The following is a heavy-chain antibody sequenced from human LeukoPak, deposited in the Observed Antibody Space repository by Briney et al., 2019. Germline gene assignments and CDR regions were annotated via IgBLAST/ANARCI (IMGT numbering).Heavy chain of an antibody. CDR2: ISSSSSTI. D-gene: IGHD5-24*01. CDR3: ARGWGWLQE. V-gene: IGHV3-48*01. J-gene: IGHJ4*02. CDR1: GFTFSSYS. Sequence: GGSLRLSCAASGFTFSSYSMNWVRQAPGKGLEWVSYISSSSSTIYYADSVKGRFTISRDNAKNSLYLQMNSLRAEDTAVYYCARGWGWLQEWGQGTLVTVSS.